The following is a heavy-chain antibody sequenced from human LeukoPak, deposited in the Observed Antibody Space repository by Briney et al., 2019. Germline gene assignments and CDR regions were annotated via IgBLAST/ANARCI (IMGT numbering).Heavy chain of an antibody. CDR2: ISGSGGST. Sequence: GGSLRLSCAASGFNFSSYALSWVRQAPGKGLEWVSAISGSGGSTYYADSVKGRFTISRDNSKNTLYLQMNSLRAEDTAVYYCARRSGIAVAGAFDYWGQGTLVTVSS. V-gene: IGHV3-23*01. CDR1: GFNFSSYA. D-gene: IGHD6-19*01. J-gene: IGHJ4*02. CDR3: ARRSGIAVAGAFDY.